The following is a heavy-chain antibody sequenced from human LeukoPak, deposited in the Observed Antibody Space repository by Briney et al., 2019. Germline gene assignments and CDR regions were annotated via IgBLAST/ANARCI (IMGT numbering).Heavy chain of an antibody. Sequence: PGGSLRLSCAASGFTFSTYEMNWVRQAPGKGLEWVSYISTSGSTIHYADSVKGRFTISRDNAKNSLYLQMNSLRAEDTAVYYCARGGSVSYYFDYWGQGTLVTVSS. CDR1: GFTFSTYE. CDR2: ISTSGSTI. V-gene: IGHV3-48*03. J-gene: IGHJ4*02. CDR3: ARGGSVSYYFDY. D-gene: IGHD1-26*01.